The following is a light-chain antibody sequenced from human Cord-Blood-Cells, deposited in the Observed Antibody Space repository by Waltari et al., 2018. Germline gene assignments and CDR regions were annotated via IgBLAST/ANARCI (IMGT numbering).Light chain of an antibody. CDR1: SSDVGGYNY. J-gene: IGLJ2*01. Sequence: QSALTQPASVSGSPGQSITISCTGTSSDVGGYNYVSWYQQHPGKAPKLMIYDVSNRPSAVSSRVSGCKSGNTASLTISWLQAEDEADYYCSSYTSSSTLGVVFGGGTKLTVL. CDR3: SSYTSSSTLGVV. V-gene: IGLV2-14*01. CDR2: DVS.